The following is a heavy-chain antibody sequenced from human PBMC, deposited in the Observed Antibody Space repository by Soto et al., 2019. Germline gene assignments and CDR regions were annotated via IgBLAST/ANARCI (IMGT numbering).Heavy chain of an antibody. V-gene: IGHV1-46*01. CDR2: INPSGGST. CDR1: GYTFTSYY. Sequence: ASVKVSCKASGYTFTSYYMHWVRQAPGQGLEWMGIINPSGGSTSYAQKFQGRVTMTGDTSTSTVYMELSSLRSEDTAVYYCARDSTASFSVGSGYNFDYWGQGTLVTVSS. J-gene: IGHJ4*02. CDR3: ARDSTASFSVGSGYNFDY. D-gene: IGHD3-22*01.